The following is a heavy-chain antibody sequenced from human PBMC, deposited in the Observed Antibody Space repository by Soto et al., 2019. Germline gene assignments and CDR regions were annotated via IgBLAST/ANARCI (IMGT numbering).Heavy chain of an antibody. CDR1: GFPFANNA. CDR2: IIVIGSGVNT. Sequence: EVHLLESGGAWYSLGGPREFSCQASGFPFANNARGWVRRLQGKGREWFSAIIVIGSGVNTYYADSVKGRFTISRDNSKNTLYLQMNSLRAEDTAIYYCAKDKALGGGSCYSDWGQGTLVTVSS. D-gene: IGHD2-15*01. CDR3: AKDKALGGGSCYSD. V-gene: IGHV3-23*01. J-gene: IGHJ4*02.